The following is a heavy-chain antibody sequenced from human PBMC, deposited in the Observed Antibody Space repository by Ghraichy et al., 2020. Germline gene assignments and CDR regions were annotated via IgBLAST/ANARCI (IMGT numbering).Heavy chain of an antibody. J-gene: IGHJ3*01. CDR1: GFTFNTYG. CDR2: ITGSGAGT. CDR3: AKDRSQGNSQNWGGFDL. V-gene: IGHV3-23*01. D-gene: IGHD7-27*01. Sequence: GGSLRLSCAASGFTFNTYGMSWVRRPPGRGLEWVSGITGSGAGTYYTVSVMGRFTVSRDSSKNRLYLQMNRLRAEDTALYYSAKDRSQGNSQNWGGFDLWGKGTMVTVSS.